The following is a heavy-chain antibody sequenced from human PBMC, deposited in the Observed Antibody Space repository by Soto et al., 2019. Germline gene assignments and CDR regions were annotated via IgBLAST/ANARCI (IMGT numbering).Heavy chain of an antibody. Sequence: KPSETLSLTCTVSGGSISSYYWSWIRQPPGEGLEWIGYIYYSGSTNYNPSLKSRVTISVDTSKNQFSLTLSSVTAADTAVYYCARGMRAAPPYDYWGQGTLVTVSS. CDR1: GGSISSYY. V-gene: IGHV4-59*01. D-gene: IGHD6-13*01. CDR3: ARGMRAAPPYDY. J-gene: IGHJ4*02. CDR2: IYYSGST.